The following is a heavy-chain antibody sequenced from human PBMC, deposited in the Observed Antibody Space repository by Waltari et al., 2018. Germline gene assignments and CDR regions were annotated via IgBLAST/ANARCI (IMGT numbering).Heavy chain of an antibody. V-gene: IGHV1-2*02. D-gene: IGHD3-22*01. CDR1: GYTFTGYY. Sequence: QVQLVQSGAEVKKPGASVRVSCKASGYTFTGYYMHWVRQAPGQGLEWMGWINPDSGGTSYAQKVQGRVTMTRDTSISTVYMELSSLRSDDTAVYYCARDDDTSGFPVYYFDYWGQGTLVTVSS. CDR2: INPDSGGT. CDR3: ARDDDTSGFPVYYFDY. J-gene: IGHJ4*02.